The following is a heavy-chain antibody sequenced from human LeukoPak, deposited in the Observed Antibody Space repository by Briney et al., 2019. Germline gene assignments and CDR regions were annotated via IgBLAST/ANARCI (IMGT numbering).Heavy chain of an antibody. Sequence: GGSLRLSCAASGFTFSSYAMSWVRQAPGKGLEWVSAISGSGGSTYYADSVKGRFTISRDNSKNTLYLQMNSLRAEDTAVYYCARQQYCGGDCYSDYWGQGTLVTVSS. CDR1: GFTFSSYA. CDR2: ISGSGGST. V-gene: IGHV3-23*01. J-gene: IGHJ4*02. CDR3: ARQQYCGGDCYSDY. D-gene: IGHD2-21*02.